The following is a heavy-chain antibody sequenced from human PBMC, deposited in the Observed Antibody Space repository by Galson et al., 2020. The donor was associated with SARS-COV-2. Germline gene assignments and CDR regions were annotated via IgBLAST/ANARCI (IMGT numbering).Heavy chain of an antibody. V-gene: IGHV4-59*01. Sequence: SEPLSLPFTVPGGSITSYYSSWIPQPPGKALEWIGYIYYSGSTNYNPSLKSRVTISVDTSKNQFSLKLSSVTAADTAVYYCARGFDYWGQGTLVTVSS. CDR3: ARGFDY. CDR2: IYYSGST. J-gene: IGHJ4*02. CDR1: GGSITSYY.